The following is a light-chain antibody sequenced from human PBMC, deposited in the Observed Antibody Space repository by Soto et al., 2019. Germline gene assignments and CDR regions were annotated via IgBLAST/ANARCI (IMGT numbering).Light chain of an antibody. V-gene: IGLV2-18*02. J-gene: IGLJ3*02. CDR3: SSYTSRSAWV. Sequence: QSALTQPPSVSGSPGQSVTISCTGTSSDVGSYNRVSWYQQPPGTAPKLMIYEGSNRPSGVPDRFSGSKSGNTASLTISGLQAEEEADYYCSSYTSRSAWVFGGGTKLTVL. CDR2: EGS. CDR1: SSDVGSYNR.